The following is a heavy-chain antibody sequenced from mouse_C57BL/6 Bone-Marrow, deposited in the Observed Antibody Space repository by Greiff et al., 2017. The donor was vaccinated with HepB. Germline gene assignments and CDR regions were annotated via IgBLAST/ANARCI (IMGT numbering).Heavy chain of an antibody. CDR1: GFNIKDDY. J-gene: IGHJ2*01. Sequence: VQLQQSGAELVRPGASVKLSCTASGFNIKDDYMHWVKQRPEQGLEWIGWIDPENGDTEYASKFQGKATITADTSSNTAYLQLSSLTSEDTAVYYCTTEGGYFYVYWGQGTTLTVSS. CDR3: TTEGGYFYVY. D-gene: IGHD2-3*01. V-gene: IGHV14-4*01. CDR2: IDPENGDT.